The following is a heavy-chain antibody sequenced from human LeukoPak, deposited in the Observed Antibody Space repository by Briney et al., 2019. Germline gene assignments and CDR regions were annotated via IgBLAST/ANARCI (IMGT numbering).Heavy chain of an antibody. Sequence: ASVKVSCKASGYTFTGYYMHWVRQAPGQGLEWMGWINPDSGGTNYAQKFQGRVTMTRDTSTSTAYMELSSLRSDDTAVYYCARGGITIFGVGRAFDIWGQGAMVTVSS. CDR2: INPDSGGT. CDR1: GYTFTGYY. CDR3: ARGGITIFGVGRAFDI. J-gene: IGHJ3*02. D-gene: IGHD3-3*01. V-gene: IGHV1-2*02.